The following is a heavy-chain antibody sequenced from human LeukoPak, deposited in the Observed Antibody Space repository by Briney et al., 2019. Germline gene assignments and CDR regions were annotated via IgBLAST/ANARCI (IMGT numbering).Heavy chain of an antibody. D-gene: IGHD2-2*01. CDR1: GGSISSGGYS. CDR3: AGEVVPAAREDYYYYGMDV. V-gene: IGHV4-30-2*01. J-gene: IGHJ6*02. CDR2: IYHSGST. Sequence: SETLSLTCAVSGGSISSGGYSWSWTRQPPGKGLEWIGYIYHSGSTYYNPSLKSRVTISVDRSKNQFSLKLSSVTAADTAVYYCAGEVVPAAREDYYYYGMDVWGQGTTVTVSS.